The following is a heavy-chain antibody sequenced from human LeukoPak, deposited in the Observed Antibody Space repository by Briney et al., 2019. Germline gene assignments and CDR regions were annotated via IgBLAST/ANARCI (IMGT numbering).Heavy chain of an antibody. CDR3: AKVSRGSSGWLLNRPTYFDY. CDR2: INSDGSDT. D-gene: IGHD6-19*01. J-gene: IGHJ4*02. CDR1: GFTFSRYW. V-gene: IGHV3-74*01. Sequence: PGGSLRLSCAASGFTFSRYWMHWVRQAPGKGLVWVSHINSDGSDTIYADSVKGRFTVSRDNAENTLYLQMNSLGVEDTAVYYCAKVSRGSSGWLLNRPTYFDYWGQGTLVTVSS.